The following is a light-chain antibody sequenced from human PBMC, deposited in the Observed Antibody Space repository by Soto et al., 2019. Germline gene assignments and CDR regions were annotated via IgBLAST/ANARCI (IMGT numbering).Light chain of an antibody. V-gene: IGKV1-39*01. CDR2: AAS. Sequence: DIQMTQSPSPLSGSVGDRVTITCRASQSISTYLHWYQQKPGKAPNLLIYAASTLQSGVPSRFSGSGSGTDFTLTISSLQPEDFATYFCQHGYSTPLTFGGGTKVDI. J-gene: IGKJ4*01. CDR3: QHGYSTPLT. CDR1: QSISTY.